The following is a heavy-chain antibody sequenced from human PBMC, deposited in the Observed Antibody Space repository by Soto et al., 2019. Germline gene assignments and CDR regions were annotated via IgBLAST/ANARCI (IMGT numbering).Heavy chain of an antibody. D-gene: IGHD3-16*01. CDR1: GFTFNTYS. CDR2: VSRSTDTI. CDR3: ARDWGGMDV. J-gene: IGHJ6*02. V-gene: IGHV3-48*01. Sequence: EVQLVESGGGLVQPGGSLRLSCAASGFTFNTYSMNWVRQAPGKGLEWVSYVSRSTDTIYYADSIKGRFTISRDNAKNSLYLQMNSLRAEVTAVYYCARDWGGMDVWGPGTTVTVSS.